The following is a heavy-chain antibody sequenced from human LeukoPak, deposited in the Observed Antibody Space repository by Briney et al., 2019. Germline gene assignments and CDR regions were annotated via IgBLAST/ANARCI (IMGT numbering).Heavy chain of an antibody. D-gene: IGHD6-13*01. V-gene: IGHV1-2*02. CDR2: INPDSGGT. CDR3: ARGIAALTGYYFDY. Sequence: ASVKVSCKASGYTFTGYYMHWVRQAPGQGLEWMGWINPDSGGTNYAQKFQGRVTMTRDTSISTAYMDLSRLRSDDTAAYYCARGIAALTGYYFDYWGQGTLVTVSS. CDR1: GYTFTGYY. J-gene: IGHJ4*02.